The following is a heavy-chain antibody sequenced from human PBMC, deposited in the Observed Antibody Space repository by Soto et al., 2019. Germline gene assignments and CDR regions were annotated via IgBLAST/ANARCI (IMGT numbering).Heavy chain of an antibody. D-gene: IGHD2-15*01. CDR2: INHSGST. CDR1: GGSFSGYY. CDR3: ARGSSSDY. V-gene: IGHV4-34*01. J-gene: IGHJ4*02. Sequence: QVQLQQWGAGLLKPSETLSLTCAVYGGSFSGYYWSWIRQPPGKGLEWIGEINHSGSTNYNPSLKSRVTISVDTSKNQFSLKLSSVTAADAAVYYCARGSSSDYWGQGTLVNVSS.